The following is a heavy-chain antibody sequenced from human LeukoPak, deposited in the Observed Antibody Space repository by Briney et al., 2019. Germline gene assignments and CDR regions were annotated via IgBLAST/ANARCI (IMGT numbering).Heavy chain of an antibody. J-gene: IGHJ6*03. CDR1: GFTFSSYE. CDR3: ARDQRGWDYSNQNYYYYYMDV. Sequence: PGGSLRLSCAASGFTFSSYEMNWVRQAPGKGLEWVSYISSSGSTIYYADSVKGRFTISRDNAKNSLYLQMNSLRAEDTAVYYCARDQRGWDYSNQNYYYYYMDVWGKGTTVTVSS. V-gene: IGHV3-48*03. D-gene: IGHD4-11*01. CDR2: ISSSGSTI.